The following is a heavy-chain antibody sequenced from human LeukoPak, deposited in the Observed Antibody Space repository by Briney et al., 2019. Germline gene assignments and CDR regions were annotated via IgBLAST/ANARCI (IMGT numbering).Heavy chain of an antibody. CDR3: ARGMMGYFDY. CDR2: INHSGST. CDR1: GGSFSGYY. D-gene: IGHD3-16*01. J-gene: IGHJ4*02. Sequence: SETLSLTCAVYGGSFSGYYWSWIRQPPGKGLEWIGEINHSGSTNYNPSLKSRVTISVDTSKNQFSLRLSSVTAADTAMYYCARGMMGYFDYWGQGTLVTASS. V-gene: IGHV4-34*01.